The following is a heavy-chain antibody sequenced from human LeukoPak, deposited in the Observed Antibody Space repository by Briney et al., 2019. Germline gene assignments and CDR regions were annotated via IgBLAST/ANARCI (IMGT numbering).Heavy chain of an antibody. J-gene: IGHJ4*02. CDR3: VRGGKTSNYFDY. CDR2: INADGTIT. CDR1: GFTFNTYY. V-gene: IGHV3-74*01. Sequence: PGGSLRLSCVASGFTFNTYYMHWVRQAPGERLVWVSFINADGTITKYADSVKGRFTISRDNAKSTVYLQMNGLRAEDTAVYYCVRGGKTSNYFDYWGQGNLVTVSS.